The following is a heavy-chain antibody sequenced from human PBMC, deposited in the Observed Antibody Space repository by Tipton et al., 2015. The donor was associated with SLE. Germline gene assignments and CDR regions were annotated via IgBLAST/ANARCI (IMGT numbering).Heavy chain of an antibody. CDR2: ISSSGSTT. D-gene: IGHD2-2*01. V-gene: IGHV3-48*03. CDR1: GFTFSSYE. Sequence: SLRLSCAASGFTFSSYEMNWVRQAPGKGLEWVSYISSSGSTTYYADSVKGRFTISRDNAKNSLYLQMNSLRAEDTALYFCARGAPGSSTSHDAFDIWGQGTVVTVSS. J-gene: IGHJ3*02. CDR3: ARGAPGSSTSHDAFDI.